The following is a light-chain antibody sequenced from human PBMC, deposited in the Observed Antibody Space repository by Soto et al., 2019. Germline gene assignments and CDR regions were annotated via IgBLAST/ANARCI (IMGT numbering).Light chain of an antibody. CDR3: QQYGTSPWT. CDR1: QSVNSDY. CDR2: IAS. J-gene: IGKJ1*01. Sequence: EIVLTQSPGTLSLFPGERATLSCRATQSVNSDYLAWYQQKPGQAPRLIIYIASRRATGIPDRFSGSGSGTDFTLTISRLEPEDFAVYYCQQYGTSPWTFGQGTKVGIK. V-gene: IGKV3-20*01.